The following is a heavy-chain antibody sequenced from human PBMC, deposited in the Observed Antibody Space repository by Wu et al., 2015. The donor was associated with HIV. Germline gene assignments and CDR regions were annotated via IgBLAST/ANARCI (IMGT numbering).Heavy chain of an antibody. D-gene: IGHD3-3*01. J-gene: IGHJ4*02. CDR2: VNPNSGDA. CDR3: ARGDYANYDFWSAYPSY. V-gene: IGHV1-2*02. Sequence: QVQLVQSGAEVKKPGASVNVSCKASGYTFTGYFLHWVRQAPGQGPEWMGWVNPNSGDANYAQKYQDRVTMTTDTSIRTAYMELSRLTSDDTAVYYCARGDYANYDFWSAYPSYWGQGTLVTVSS. CDR1: GYTFTGYF.